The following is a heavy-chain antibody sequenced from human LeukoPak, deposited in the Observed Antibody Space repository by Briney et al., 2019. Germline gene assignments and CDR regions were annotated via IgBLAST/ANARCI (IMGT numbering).Heavy chain of an antibody. Sequence: SETLSLTCTVSGGSINSANYYWGWLRQPPGKGLEWIGSIYYSETTYDNPSLKSRVTISIETSKNQFSLKLSSVTAADTAVYYCARRIAVAGGGWFDPWGQGTLVTVSS. CDR3: ARRIAVAGGGWFDP. D-gene: IGHD6-19*01. CDR1: GGSINSANYY. V-gene: IGHV4-39*01. J-gene: IGHJ5*02. CDR2: IYYSETT.